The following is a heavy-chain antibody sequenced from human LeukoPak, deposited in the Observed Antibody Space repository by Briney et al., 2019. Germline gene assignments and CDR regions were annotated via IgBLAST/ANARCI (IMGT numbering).Heavy chain of an antibody. V-gene: IGHV3-7*01. Sequence: GGSLRLSCAASGFTFSAFWMGWVRQAPGKGLEWVANIKQDGSEKYYVDSVKGRFTISRDNAKNSLYLQMNSLRTEDTAVYYCARDLDGSGWYEYANWGQGTLVTVSS. D-gene: IGHD6-19*01. CDR2: IKQDGSEK. J-gene: IGHJ4*02. CDR3: ARDLDGSGWYEYAN. CDR1: GFTFSAFW.